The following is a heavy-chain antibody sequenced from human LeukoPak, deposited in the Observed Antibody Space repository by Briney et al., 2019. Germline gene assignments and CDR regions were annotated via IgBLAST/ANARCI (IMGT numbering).Heavy chain of an antibody. V-gene: IGHV4-34*01. D-gene: IGHD1-26*01. Sequence: ASETLSLTRAVYGGSFSGYYWSWIRQPPGKGLEWIGEINHSGSTNYNPSLKSRITISVDTSKNQFSLKLSSVTAADTAVYYCARPKSYSGSYNYWGQGTLVTLSS. J-gene: IGHJ4*02. CDR1: GGSFSGYY. CDR3: ARPKSYSGSYNY. CDR2: INHSGST.